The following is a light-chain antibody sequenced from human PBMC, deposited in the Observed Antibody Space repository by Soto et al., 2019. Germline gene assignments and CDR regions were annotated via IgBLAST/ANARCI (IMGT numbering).Light chain of an antibody. CDR1: SSNIGAGYD. V-gene: IGLV1-40*01. CDR2: GNS. Sequence: QSVLTQPPSVSGAPGQRVTISCTGSSSNIGAGYDVHWYQQLPGTAPKLLIYGNSNRPSGVPDRFSGSKSGTSASLAITGLQAEDEADYFCAAWDDRLSGRVFGGGTKLTVL. CDR3: AAWDDRLSGRV. J-gene: IGLJ3*02.